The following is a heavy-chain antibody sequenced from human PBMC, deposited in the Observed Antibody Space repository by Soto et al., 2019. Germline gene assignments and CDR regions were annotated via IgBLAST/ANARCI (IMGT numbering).Heavy chain of an antibody. CDR2: ISSSGSTI. CDR1: GFTFSSYE. Sequence: GGSLRLSCAASGFTFSSYEMNWVRQAPGKGLEWVSYISSSGSTIYYADSVKGRFTISRDNAKNSLYLQMNSLRAEDTAVYYCARDDTVTTSPSEYYYYGMDVWGQGTTVTVSS. CDR3: ARDDTVTTSPSEYYYYGMDV. V-gene: IGHV3-48*03. J-gene: IGHJ6*02. D-gene: IGHD4-17*01.